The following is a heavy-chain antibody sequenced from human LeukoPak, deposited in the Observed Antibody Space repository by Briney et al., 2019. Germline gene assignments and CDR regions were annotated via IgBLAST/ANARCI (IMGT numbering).Heavy chain of an antibody. CDR2: INHGGST. CDR3: VRTPGTAYWYFDL. Sequence: PSETLSLTCAVYGGSFSDSYWSWIRQPPGKGLEWIGEINHGGSTKFNPSLKSRVTISVDTSKNQFSLKLSSVTAADTAVYYCVRTPGTAYWYFDLWGRGTLVTVSS. CDR1: GGSFSDSY. D-gene: IGHD1-14*01. V-gene: IGHV4-34*01. J-gene: IGHJ2*01.